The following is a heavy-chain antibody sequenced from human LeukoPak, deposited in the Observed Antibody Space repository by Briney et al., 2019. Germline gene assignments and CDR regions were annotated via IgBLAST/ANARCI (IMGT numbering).Heavy chain of an antibody. V-gene: IGHV3-9*01. CDR1: GFTFDDYA. Sequence: GRSLRLSCAASGFTFDDYAMHWVRQAPGKGLEWVSGISWNSGSIGYADSVKGRFTISRDNAKNSLYLQMHSLRAEDTALYYCAKSVSQQLRYFQHWGQGTLVTVSS. J-gene: IGHJ1*01. D-gene: IGHD6-13*01. CDR3: AKSVSQQLRYFQH. CDR2: ISWNSGSI.